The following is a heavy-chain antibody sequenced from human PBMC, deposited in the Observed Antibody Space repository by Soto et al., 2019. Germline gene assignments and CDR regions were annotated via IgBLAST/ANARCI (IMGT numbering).Heavy chain of an antibody. D-gene: IGHD1-1*01. CDR3: VRCWGTGDGSNLGYNWLDP. CDR1: GFTFSSYA. J-gene: IGHJ5*02. CDR2: ISGSGGST. V-gene: IGHV3-23*01. Sequence: GGSLRLSCASSGFTFSSYAMSLVRQAPGKGLEWVSAISGSGGSTYYADSVKGRFTISRDNVKNTLYLQMNSLRAEDTAVYYCVRCWGTGDGSNLGYNWLDPWGQGTLVTVSS.